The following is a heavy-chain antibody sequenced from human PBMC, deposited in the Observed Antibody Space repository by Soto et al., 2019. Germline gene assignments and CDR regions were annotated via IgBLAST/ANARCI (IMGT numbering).Heavy chain of an antibody. Sequence: QVQLVQSGAEVKKPGASVKVSCKASGYTFTSYGISWVRQAPGQGLEGMGWISAYNGNTNYAQKLQGRVTMTTDTXKSTAYMEPRRMRSDDTAVYYCARRRQAGIAAAGDHWGQGTLVTVSS. V-gene: IGHV1-18*01. CDR2: ISAYNGNT. D-gene: IGHD6-13*01. CDR3: ARRRQAGIAAAGDH. J-gene: IGHJ4*02. CDR1: GYTFTSYG.